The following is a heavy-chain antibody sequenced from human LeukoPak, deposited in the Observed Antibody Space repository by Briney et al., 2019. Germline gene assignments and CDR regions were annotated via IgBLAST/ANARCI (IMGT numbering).Heavy chain of an antibody. D-gene: IGHD4-11*01. J-gene: IGHJ6*03. Sequence: GASVKVSCKASGYSFTGYYMHWVRQAPGQGLEWMGWINSDSGGTNYAQKFQGRVTMTRDTSITTAYMELSRLSSDDTALYYCASGYSDYADYYNYYMDVWGKGTTVTVSS. CDR2: INSDSGGT. CDR3: ASGYSDYADYYNYYMDV. CDR1: GYSFTGYY. V-gene: IGHV1-2*02.